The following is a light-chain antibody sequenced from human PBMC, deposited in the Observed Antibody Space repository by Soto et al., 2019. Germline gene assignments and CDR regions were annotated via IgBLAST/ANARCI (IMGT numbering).Light chain of an antibody. Sequence: EIVLTQSPATLSLSPGERATLSCRASQSVSSYLACYQQKPGQAPRLLIYDASNRPTVIPARFSGSGSGTDFPRTISSLEPEDFAVYYCQQRSSLPPLFRFGPGTKVDIK. CDR2: DAS. CDR1: QSVSSY. CDR3: QQRSSLPPLFR. V-gene: IGKV3-11*01. J-gene: IGKJ3*01.